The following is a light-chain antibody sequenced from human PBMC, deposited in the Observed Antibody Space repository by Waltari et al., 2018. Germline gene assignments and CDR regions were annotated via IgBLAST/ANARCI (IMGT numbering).Light chain of an antibody. CDR1: QYITVGW. CDR3: QQYGGLVVT. V-gene: IGKV3-20*01. CDR2: ASS. J-gene: IGKJ4*01. Sequence: EIVLTQSPGTLSLSLGERVIPACTSSQYITVGWMTWYHQKPGQAPRLLIYASSTRAPGVPDRFSGSGSGTGFTLTISRLEPDDSGVYYCQQYGGLVVTFGGGTKVEIK.